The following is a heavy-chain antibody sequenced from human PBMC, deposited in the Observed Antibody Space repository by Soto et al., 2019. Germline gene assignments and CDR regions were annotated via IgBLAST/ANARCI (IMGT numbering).Heavy chain of an antibody. V-gene: IGHV4-31*03. CDR1: GGSISSTGNY. D-gene: IGHD2-15*01. CDR3: ARDSAVAATHNLHNYYYMDV. CDR2: ISYSGST. J-gene: IGHJ6*03. Sequence: PSESLSLTCTVSGGSISSTGNYWSWIRQHPGKGLEWIGYISYSGSTYYNPSLKSRVTISIDTSKNQFSLKLSSVTAADTAMYYCARDSAVAATHNLHNYYYMDVWGEGTTVTVS.